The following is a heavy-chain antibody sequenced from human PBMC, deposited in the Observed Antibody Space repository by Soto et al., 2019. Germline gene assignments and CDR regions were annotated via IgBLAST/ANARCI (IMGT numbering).Heavy chain of an antibody. CDR1: GFTFSSYE. V-gene: IGHV3-48*03. D-gene: IGHD2-15*01. CDR2: ISSGGSSI. J-gene: IGHJ6*02. Sequence: EVQLVESGGGLVQPGGSLRLSCAASGFTFSSYEMNWVRQAPGKGLEWVSYISSGGSSIYYADSVKGRFTISRDNAKNSLYLQMNDLRAEDTAVYYCARDRDVVVGIFPYFYGMDVWGQGTTVTVSS. CDR3: ARDRDVVVGIFPYFYGMDV.